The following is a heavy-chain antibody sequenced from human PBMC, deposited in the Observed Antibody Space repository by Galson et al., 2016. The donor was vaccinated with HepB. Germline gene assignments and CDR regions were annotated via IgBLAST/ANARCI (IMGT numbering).Heavy chain of an antibody. CDR3: TKGGRVTATQEYYFDY. CDR1: GFTFSSNA. D-gene: IGHD2-21*02. V-gene: IGHV3-23*01. J-gene: IGHJ4*02. CDR2: ISGTGSAT. Sequence: SLRLSCAASGFTFSSNAMSWVRQAPGKGLEWVSGISGTGSATYYADAVTGRFTIPRDNSKNTLYLQMNSLRAEDTGLSYCTKGGRVTATQEYYFDYWGQGTLVTVSS.